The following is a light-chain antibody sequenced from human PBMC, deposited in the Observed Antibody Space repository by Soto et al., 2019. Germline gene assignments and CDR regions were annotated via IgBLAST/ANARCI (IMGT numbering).Light chain of an antibody. J-gene: IGLJ2*01. CDR2: DVS. Sequence: QSVLTQPASVSGSPGQSITISCTGTSSDVGGYNYVSWYQLHPGKPPKLMIYDVSIRPSGVSNRFSVSKSGNTASLTISGLQAEDETDYYCSSYTSSSSVVFGGGTKVTVL. CDR1: SSDVGGYNY. V-gene: IGLV2-14*03. CDR3: SSYTSSSSVV.